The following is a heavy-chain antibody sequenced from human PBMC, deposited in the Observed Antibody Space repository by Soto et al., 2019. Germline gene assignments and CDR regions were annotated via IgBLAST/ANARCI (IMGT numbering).Heavy chain of an antibody. Sequence: SETLSLTCTVSGGSISSGDYYWSWIRQPPGKGLEWIGYIYYSGSTYYNPSLKSRVTISVDTSKNQFSLKLSSVTAADTAVYYCARDRPLTVTHWSYYGKDVWGQGTTVTVSS. CDR3: ARDRPLTVTHWSYYGKDV. CDR2: IYYSGST. J-gene: IGHJ6*02. CDR1: GGSISSGDYY. D-gene: IGHD4-17*01. V-gene: IGHV4-30-4*01.